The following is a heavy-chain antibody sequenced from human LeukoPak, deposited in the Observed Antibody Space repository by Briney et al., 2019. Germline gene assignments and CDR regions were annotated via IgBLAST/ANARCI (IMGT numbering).Heavy chain of an antibody. J-gene: IGHJ6*03. D-gene: IGHD3-16*02. Sequence: ASVKVSCKASGYTFTSYYMHWVRQAPGQGLEWMGIINPSGGSTSYAQKFQGRVTMTRDMSTSTVYIELSSLRSEDTAVYYCAREWSYVWGSYRQRYYYMDVWGKGTTVTVSS. CDR2: INPSGGST. V-gene: IGHV1-46*01. CDR1: GYTFTSYY. CDR3: AREWSYVWGSYRQRYYYMDV.